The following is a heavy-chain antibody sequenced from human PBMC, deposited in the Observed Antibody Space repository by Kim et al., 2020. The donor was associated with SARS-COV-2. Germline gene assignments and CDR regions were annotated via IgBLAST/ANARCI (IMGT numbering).Heavy chain of an antibody. CDR3: AKDIPYSSSWYGPDY. D-gene: IGHD6-13*01. Sequence: GGSLRLSCAASGFTFSSYGMHWVRQAPGKGLEWVAVISYDGSNKYYADSVKGRFTISRDNSKNTLYLQMNSLRAEDTAVYYCAKDIPYSSSWYGPDYWGQGTLVTVSS. CDR1: GFTFSSYG. V-gene: IGHV3-30*18. J-gene: IGHJ4*02. CDR2: ISYDGSNK.